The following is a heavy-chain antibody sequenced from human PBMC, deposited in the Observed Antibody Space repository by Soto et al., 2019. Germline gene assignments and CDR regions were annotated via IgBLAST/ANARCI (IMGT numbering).Heavy chain of an antibody. CDR2: IYYSGST. CDR3: ARHTPHKYSSSWYYFDY. V-gene: IGHV4-59*08. Sequence: SETLSLTSTVSGVNISSYYWSWIRQPPGKGLEWIGYIYYSGSTNYNPSLKSRVTISVDTSKNQFSLKLSSVTAADTAVYYCARHTPHKYSSSWYYFDYWGQGTLVTVSS. J-gene: IGHJ4*02. CDR1: GVNISSYY. D-gene: IGHD6-13*01.